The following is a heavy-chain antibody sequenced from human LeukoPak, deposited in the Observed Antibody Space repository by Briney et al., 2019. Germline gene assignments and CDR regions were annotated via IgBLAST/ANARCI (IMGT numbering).Heavy chain of an antibody. V-gene: IGHV4-4*02. CDR3: ARDWVGTTSYYDSSGYLAY. D-gene: IGHD3-22*01. Sequence: PSETLSLTCAVSGGSISSSNWWSWVRQPPGKGLEWIGEIYHSGSTNYNPSLKSRVTISVDKSKNQFSLKLSSVTAADTAVYYCARDWVGTTSYYDSSGYLAYWGQGTLVTVSS. CDR2: IYHSGST. CDR1: GGSISSSNW. J-gene: IGHJ4*02.